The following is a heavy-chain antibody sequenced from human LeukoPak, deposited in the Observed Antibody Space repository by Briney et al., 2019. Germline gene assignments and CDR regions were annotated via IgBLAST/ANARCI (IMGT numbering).Heavy chain of an antibody. J-gene: IGHJ6*03. D-gene: IGHD3-22*01. Sequence: SETLSLTCAVSGGSISSSNWWSWVRQPPGKGLEWIGEINHSGSTNYNPSLKSRVTISVDTSKNQFSLKLSSVTAADTAVYYCARRTHHYYDSSGYSLRDYYYYYYMDVWGKGTTVTISS. CDR2: INHSGST. CDR1: GGSISSSNW. CDR3: ARRTHHYYDSSGYSLRDYYYYYYMDV. V-gene: IGHV4-4*02.